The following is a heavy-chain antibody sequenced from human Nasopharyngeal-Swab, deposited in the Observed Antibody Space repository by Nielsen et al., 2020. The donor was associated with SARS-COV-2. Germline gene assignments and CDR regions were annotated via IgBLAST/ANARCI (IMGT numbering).Heavy chain of an antibody. CDR1: GFTFSSYW. CDR2: TKQDGSEK. J-gene: IGHJ6*03. V-gene: IGHV3-7*01. D-gene: IGHD6-13*01. CDR3: ARSARSWYRAYYYYMDV. Sequence: GGSLRLSCEASGFTFSSYWMSWVRQAPGKGLEGVANTKQDGSEKYYVDSVKGRFTISRDNSKNTLYLQMNSLRAEDTAVYYCARSARSWYRAYYYYMDVWGKGTTVTVSS.